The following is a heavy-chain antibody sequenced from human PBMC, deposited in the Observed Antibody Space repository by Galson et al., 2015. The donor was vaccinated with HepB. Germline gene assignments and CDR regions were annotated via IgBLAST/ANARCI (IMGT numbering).Heavy chain of an antibody. Sequence: SLRLSCAASGFTFSTYAMSWVRQAPGKGLEWVSGITYSGGRIYYADSVKGRFTISRDNSKNTLYLQMRTLRAEDTAVYYCAKGLWGTSCHFCFDYWGQGTLVTVSS. D-gene: IGHD2-2*01. CDR3: AKGLWGTSCHFCFDY. J-gene: IGHJ4*02. CDR1: GFTFSTYA. V-gene: IGHV3-23*01. CDR2: ITYSGGRI.